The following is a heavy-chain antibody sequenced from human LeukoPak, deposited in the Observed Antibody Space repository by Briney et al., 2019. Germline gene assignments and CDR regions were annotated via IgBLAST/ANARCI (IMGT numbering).Heavy chain of an antibody. CDR1: GFTFSNYW. Sequence: GGSLRLSCAASGFTFSNYWMSWVRQAPGKGLEWVANIKQDASEKYYVDSVKGRVTISRDNAKNSLYLQMNSLRPEDTAVYYCARIEVLLNGAFDIWGQGTMVTVSS. D-gene: IGHD1-1*01. CDR3: ARIEVLLNGAFDI. J-gene: IGHJ3*02. CDR2: IKQDASEK. V-gene: IGHV3-7*01.